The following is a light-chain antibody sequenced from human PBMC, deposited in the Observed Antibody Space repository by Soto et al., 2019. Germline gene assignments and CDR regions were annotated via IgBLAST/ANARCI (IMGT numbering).Light chain of an antibody. CDR3: SSYTSSSTLLSV. CDR2: DVS. Sequence: QSALTQPASVSGSPGQSITISCTGTSSDVGGYNYVSWYQQHPGKAPKLMIYDVSNRPSGVSNRFSGSKSGNTASLTISGLQAEDEADYCCSSYTSSSTLLSVFGTGTKLTVL. J-gene: IGLJ1*01. V-gene: IGLV2-14*01. CDR1: SSDVGGYNY.